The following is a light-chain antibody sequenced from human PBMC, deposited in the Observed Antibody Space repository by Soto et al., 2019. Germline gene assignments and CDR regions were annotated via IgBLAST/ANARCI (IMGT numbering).Light chain of an antibody. CDR2: GNY. V-gene: IGLV1-44*01. CDR3: AAWDASLKSWV. CDR1: SSNIGRNA. J-gene: IGLJ3*02. Sequence: QSVLTQPPSASGTPCQSVTISCSGSSSNIGRNAVNWYQQLPGTVPKLLIYGNYQRPSGVPDRFSGSDSATSASQAISGLQHEDEADYYCAAWDASLKSWVFGGGTQLTVL.